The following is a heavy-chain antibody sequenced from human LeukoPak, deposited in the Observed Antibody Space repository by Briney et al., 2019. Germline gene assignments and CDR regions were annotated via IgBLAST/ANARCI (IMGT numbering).Heavy chain of an antibody. CDR3: ARENSGSYREFDY. CDR2: IYTSGST. Sequence: PSETLSLTCTVSGGSISSYYRSWIRQPAGKGLGWIGRIYTSGSTNYNASLKSRVSMSVDTSKNQFSLKLSSVTAADTAVFYCARENSGSYREFDYWGQGTLVTVSS. V-gene: IGHV4-4*07. J-gene: IGHJ4*02. CDR1: GGSISSYY. D-gene: IGHD1-26*01.